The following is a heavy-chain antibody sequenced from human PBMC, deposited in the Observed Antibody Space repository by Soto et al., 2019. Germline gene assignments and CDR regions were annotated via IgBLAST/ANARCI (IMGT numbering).Heavy chain of an antibody. Sequence: SETLSLTCTVSGGSISSGGYYWSWIRQHPGKGLEWIGYIHYSGSTYYNPSLKSRVTISVDTSKNQFSLKLSSVTAADTAVYYCARVGGGGATINFDHWGQGTLVTVSS. V-gene: IGHV4-31*03. CDR2: IHYSGST. J-gene: IGHJ4*02. CDR3: ARVGGGGATINFDH. CDR1: GGSISSGGYY. D-gene: IGHD5-12*01.